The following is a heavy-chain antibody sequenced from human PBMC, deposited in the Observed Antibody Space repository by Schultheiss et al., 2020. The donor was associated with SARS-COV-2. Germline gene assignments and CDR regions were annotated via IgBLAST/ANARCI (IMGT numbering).Heavy chain of an antibody. CDR2: IYSGGST. CDR3: AREDYGDYGVVDY. D-gene: IGHD4-17*01. Sequence: GGSLRLSCAASGFTVSSNYMSWVRQAPGKGLEWVSVIYSGGSTYYADSVKGRFTISRDNSKNTLYLQMNSLRAEDTAVYYCAREDYGDYGVVDYWGQGTLVTVSS. CDR1: GFTVSSNY. V-gene: IGHV3-53*01. J-gene: IGHJ4*02.